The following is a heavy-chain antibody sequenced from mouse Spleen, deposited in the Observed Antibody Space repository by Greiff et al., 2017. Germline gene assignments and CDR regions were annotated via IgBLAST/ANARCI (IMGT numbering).Heavy chain of an antibody. D-gene: IGHD1-1*01. J-gene: IGHJ1*03. CDR1: GFTFSDYG. Sequence: DVKLVESGGGLVKPGGSLKLSCAASGFTFSDYGMHWVRQAPEKGLEWVAYISSGSSTIYYADTVKGRFTISRDNAKNTLFLQMTSLRSEDTAMYYCARKDYYGSHWYFDVWGTGTTVTVSS. CDR3: ARKDYYGSHWYFDV. V-gene: IGHV5-17*01. CDR2: ISSGSSTI.